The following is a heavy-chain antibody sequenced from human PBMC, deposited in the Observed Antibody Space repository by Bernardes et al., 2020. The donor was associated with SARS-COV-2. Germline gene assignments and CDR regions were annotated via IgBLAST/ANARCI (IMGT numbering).Heavy chain of an antibody. Sequence: SETLSLTCSVSGASMSRTGYYWGWIRQPPGKGLEWIATIFYSGTTYYNPSLKSRVTMSVDTSKNQFSLKVRSVTAADTAMYYCARHVEGTDDILTDSQYFFDYWGQGTLVTVSS. CDR2: IFYSGTT. CDR1: GASMSRTGYY. J-gene: IGHJ4*02. D-gene: IGHD3-9*01. V-gene: IGHV4-39*01. CDR3: ARHVEGTDDILTDSQYFFDY.